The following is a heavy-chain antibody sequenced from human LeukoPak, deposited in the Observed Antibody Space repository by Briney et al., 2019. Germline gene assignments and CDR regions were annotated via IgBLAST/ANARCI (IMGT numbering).Heavy chain of an antibody. Sequence: GGSLRLSCAASGFTFSSYDMHWVRQATGKGLEWVSAIGTAGDTYYPGSVKGRFTISRENAKNSLYLQMNSLRAGDTAEYYCARTQMADDAFDIWGQGTMVIVSS. CDR1: GFTFSSYD. V-gene: IGHV3-13*01. D-gene: IGHD5-24*01. CDR2: IGTAGDT. CDR3: ARTQMADDAFDI. J-gene: IGHJ3*02.